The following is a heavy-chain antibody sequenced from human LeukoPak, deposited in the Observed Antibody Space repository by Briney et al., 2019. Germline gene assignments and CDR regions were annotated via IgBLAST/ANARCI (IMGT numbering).Heavy chain of an antibody. V-gene: IGHV1-2*02. CDR2: INPNSGGT. CDR3: AREIAVAVHYYYGMDV. CDR1: GYTFTGYY. D-gene: IGHD6-19*01. J-gene: IGHJ6*02. Sequence: ASVKVSCKASGYTFTGYYMHWVRQAPGQGLEWMGWINPNSGGTNYAQKFQGRVTMTRDTSISTAYMERSRLRSDDTAVYYCAREIAVAVHYYYGMDVWGQGTTVTVSS.